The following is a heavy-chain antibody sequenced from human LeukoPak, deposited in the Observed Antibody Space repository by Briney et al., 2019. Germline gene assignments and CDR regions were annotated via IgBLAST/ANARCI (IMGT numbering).Heavy chain of an antibody. J-gene: IGHJ3*02. Sequence: PGRSLRLSCAASEFTFSSYAIHWVRQAPGKGLEWVAVISYDGSNTYYADSVKGRFTISRDNSKNTLSLQMNSLRAEDTAVYYCARDLNTAMGSRAFDIWGQGTMVTVSS. D-gene: IGHD5-18*01. CDR1: EFTFSSYA. V-gene: IGHV3-30-3*01. CDR2: ISYDGSNT. CDR3: ARDLNTAMGSRAFDI.